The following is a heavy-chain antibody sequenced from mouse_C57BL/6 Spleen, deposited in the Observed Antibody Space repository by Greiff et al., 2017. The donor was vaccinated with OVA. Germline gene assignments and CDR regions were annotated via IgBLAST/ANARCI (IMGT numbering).Heavy chain of an antibody. CDR3: AREWCLDY. J-gene: IGHJ2*01. V-gene: IGHV1-82*01. CDR2: IYPGDGDT. D-gene: IGHD1-1*02. Sequence: QVHVKQSGPELVKPGASVKISCKASGYAFSSSWMNWVKQRPGKGLEWIGRIYPGDGDTNYNGKFKGKATLTADKSSSTAYMQLSSLTSEDSAVYFWAREWCLDYWGQGTTLTVSS. CDR1: GYAFSSSW.